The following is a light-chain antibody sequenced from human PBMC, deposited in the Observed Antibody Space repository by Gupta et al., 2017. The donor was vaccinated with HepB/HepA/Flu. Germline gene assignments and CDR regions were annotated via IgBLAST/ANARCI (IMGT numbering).Light chain of an antibody. CDR2: GAS. CDR1: QSISTY. V-gene: IGKV1-39*01. J-gene: IGKJ4*01. CDR3: QQSTSTPPPT. Sequence: DIQMTQAPSSLPASAGDRVTITCRESQSISTYLNWYQHKAGRAPKLLMFGASNLQSVVPSRFSGSASGTDFTLTISGLQPEDFASYYCQQSTSTPPPTFGGGTKVEV.